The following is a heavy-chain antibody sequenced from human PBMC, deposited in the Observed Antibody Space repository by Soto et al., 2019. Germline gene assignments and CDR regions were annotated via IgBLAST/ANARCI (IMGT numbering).Heavy chain of an antibody. CDR1: GGTFSSYA. V-gene: IGHV1-69*12. CDR3: ARHLGGTHYYYGMDV. D-gene: IGHD3-16*01. J-gene: IGHJ6*02. CDR2: IIPIFGTA. Sequence: QVQLVQSGAEVKKPGSSVKVSCKASGGTFSSYAISWVRQAPGQGLEWMGGIIPIFGTADYAQKFQGRVTITADDFTRTAYMELSSLRSEDTAVYYCARHLGGTHYYYGMDVWGQGTTVTVSS.